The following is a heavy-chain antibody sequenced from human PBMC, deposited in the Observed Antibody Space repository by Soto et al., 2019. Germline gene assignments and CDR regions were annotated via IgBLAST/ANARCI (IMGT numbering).Heavy chain of an antibody. V-gene: IGHV3-74*03. CDR2: VHIDGTTT. Sequence: GGSLRLSCAASVFTFDHYWMHWVRQAPGKWLVWFSRVHIDGTTTTXADSVKGRXTISRYNARNTXSLQMXSLRAEDTAIYYCARGDRGRFALSCHGTVVTXS. D-gene: IGHD3-10*01. CDR3: ARGDRGRFAL. J-gene: IGHJ3*01. CDR1: VFTFDHYW.